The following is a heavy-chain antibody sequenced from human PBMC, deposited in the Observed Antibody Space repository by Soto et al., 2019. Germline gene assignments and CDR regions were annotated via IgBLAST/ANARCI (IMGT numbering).Heavy chain of an antibody. V-gene: IGHV2-5*01. D-gene: IGHD3-10*01. Sequence: QITLKESGPTLVKPTQTLTLTCTFSGFSLSTSGVGVGWVRQPPGKALEWLALIYSNDDKRFSTSLKSRITITKDTSKNQVVLTMTIMAPVATATYYCTHMRGSGLYVMDVWDQGTTVTVSS. J-gene: IGHJ6*02. CDR1: GFSLSTSGVG. CDR3: THMRGSGLYVMDV. CDR2: IYSNDDK.